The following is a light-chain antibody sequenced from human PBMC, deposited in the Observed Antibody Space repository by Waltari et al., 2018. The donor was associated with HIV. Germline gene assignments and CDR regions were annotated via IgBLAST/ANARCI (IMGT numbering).Light chain of an antibody. CDR1: NSNIGSNT. CDR3: AVWDDSLNGRV. V-gene: IGLV1-44*01. J-gene: IGLJ2*01. Sequence: QSVLTQPPSASGTPGQRVTISCSGSNSNIGSNTVNWYRPLPGTAPKFLINSNDQRPSGVPDRFSGSKSGTSASLAISGLQSEDEADYYCAVWDDSLNGRVFGGGTKLTVL. CDR2: SND.